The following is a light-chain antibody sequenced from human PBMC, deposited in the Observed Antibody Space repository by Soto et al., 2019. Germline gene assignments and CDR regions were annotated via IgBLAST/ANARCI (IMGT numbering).Light chain of an antibody. J-gene: IGLJ2*01. Sequence: QSVLTQPRSVSGSPGQSVTISCTGTSRDVGDYNYVSWYQQHPGKVPKLMIYDVSERPSGVPDRFSGSKSDNTASLTISGLQAEDEADYHCCSYAGSYVVFGGGTKVTVL. CDR2: DVS. CDR1: SRDVGDYNY. CDR3: CSYAGSYVV. V-gene: IGLV2-11*01.